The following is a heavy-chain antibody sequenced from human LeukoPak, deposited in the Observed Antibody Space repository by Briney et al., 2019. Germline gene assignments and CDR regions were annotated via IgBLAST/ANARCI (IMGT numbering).Heavy chain of an antibody. CDR1: GITLINYG. V-gene: IGHV3-23*01. CDR3: AKRGVVIRVILVGFHKEAYYFDS. J-gene: IGHJ4*02. D-gene: IGHD3-22*01. CDR2: ISDSGGRT. Sequence: LGGSLRLSCAVSGITLINYGMSWVRQAPGKGLEWVAGISDSGGRTNYADSVKGRFTISRDNPKNTLYLQMNSLRAEDTAVYFCAKRGVVIRVILVGFHKEAYYFDSWGQGALVTVSS.